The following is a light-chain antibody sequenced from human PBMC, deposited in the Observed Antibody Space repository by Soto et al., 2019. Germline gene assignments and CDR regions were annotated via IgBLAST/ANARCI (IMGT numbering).Light chain of an antibody. CDR3: MQTLQTRT. J-gene: IGKJ1*01. CDR1: QSLVHSNGYNY. Sequence: DIVVTQSPLFLPVTPGEPASISCRSSQSLVHSNGYNYVDWYLQKKGQSPQVLIYMRSNRASGVPDRVSGSGSGTDFTLKISRVEAEDVGVYYCMQTLQTRTFGQGTKVEI. V-gene: IGKV2-28*01. CDR2: MRS.